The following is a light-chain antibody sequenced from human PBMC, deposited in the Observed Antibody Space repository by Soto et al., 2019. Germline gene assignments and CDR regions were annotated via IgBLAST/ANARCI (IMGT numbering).Light chain of an antibody. J-gene: IGKJ5*01. CDR1: QGVRRY. CDR3: QQSFRSPIT. V-gene: IGKV1-9*01. Sequence: IQLTQSPSSLSASVGDRVTITCRASQGVRRYLAWFQQRPGKAPKLLIFGASTLQNGVPARFSGGGFGTEFTLTITSLQPEDFATYYCQQSFRSPITFGQGTRLEIK. CDR2: GAS.